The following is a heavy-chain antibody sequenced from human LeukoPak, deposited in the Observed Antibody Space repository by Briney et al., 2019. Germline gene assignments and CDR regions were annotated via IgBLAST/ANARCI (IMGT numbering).Heavy chain of an antibody. Sequence: PSETLSLTCTVSGGSITSGGLYWSWIRQPPGKGLEWIGYIYYSGSTYYNPSLKSRVTISVDTSKNQFSLKLSSVTAADTAVYYCARGPADYGGNFHWYFDLWGRGTLVTVSS. D-gene: IGHD4-23*01. CDR2: IYYSGST. J-gene: IGHJ2*01. CDR1: GGSITSGGLY. V-gene: IGHV4-31*03. CDR3: ARGPADYGGNFHWYFDL.